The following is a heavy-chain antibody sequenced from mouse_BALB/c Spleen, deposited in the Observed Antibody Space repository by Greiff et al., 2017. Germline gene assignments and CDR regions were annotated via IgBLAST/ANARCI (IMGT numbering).Heavy chain of an antibody. J-gene: IGHJ3*01. CDR3: ARLGGNYEAWFAY. V-gene: IGHV5-6*01. CDR1: GFTFSSYG. Sequence: EVKLMESGGDLVKPGGSLKLSCAASGFTFSSYGMSWVRQTPDKRLEWVATISSGGSYTYYPDSVKGRFTISRDNAKNTLYLQMSSLKSEDTAMYYCARLGGNYEAWFAYWGQGTLVTVSA. CDR2: ISSGGSYT. D-gene: IGHD2-1*01.